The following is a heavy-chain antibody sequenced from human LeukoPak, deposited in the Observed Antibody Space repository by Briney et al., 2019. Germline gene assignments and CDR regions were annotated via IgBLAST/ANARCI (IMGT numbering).Heavy chain of an antibody. Sequence: SVKVSCKASGGTFSSYAISWVRQAPGQGLEWRGGIIPIFGTANYAQKFQGRVTITADKSTSTAYMELSSLRSEDTAVYYCARGGDYGDFPEGFDYWGQGTLVTVSS. CDR2: IIPIFGTA. V-gene: IGHV1-69*06. J-gene: IGHJ4*02. D-gene: IGHD4-17*01. CDR3: ARGGDYGDFPEGFDY. CDR1: GGTFSSYA.